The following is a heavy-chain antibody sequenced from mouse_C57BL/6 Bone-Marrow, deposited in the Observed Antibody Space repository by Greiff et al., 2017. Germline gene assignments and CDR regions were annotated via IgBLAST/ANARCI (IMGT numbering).Heavy chain of an antibody. CDR3: ARGYGSIQFAD. Sequence: QVHVQQPGAELVKPGASVKLSCKASGYTFTSYWMHWVKQRPGQGLEWIGMIHPTSGSTNYNEKFKSKATLTVDKSSSTAYMQLSSLTSEDSAVXYCARGYGSIQFADWGQGTLVTVSA. V-gene: IGHV1-64*01. CDR1: GYTFTSYW. J-gene: IGHJ3*01. D-gene: IGHD1-1*01. CDR2: IHPTSGST.